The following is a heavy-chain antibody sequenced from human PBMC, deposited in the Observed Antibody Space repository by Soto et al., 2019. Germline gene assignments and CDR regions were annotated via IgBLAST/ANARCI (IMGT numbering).Heavy chain of an antibody. CDR1: GDSVSSNSAA. D-gene: IGHD3-10*01. CDR3: ARGTSMVRVVIITRGYYYYYGMDV. Sequence: PSQTLSLTCAISGDSVSSNSAAWNWIRQSPSRGLEWLGRTYYRSKWYNDYAVSVKSRITINPDTSKNQFSLQLNSVTPEDTAVYYCARGTSMVRVVIITRGYYYYYGMDVWGQGTTVTVSS. J-gene: IGHJ6*02. CDR2: TYYRSKWYN. V-gene: IGHV6-1*01.